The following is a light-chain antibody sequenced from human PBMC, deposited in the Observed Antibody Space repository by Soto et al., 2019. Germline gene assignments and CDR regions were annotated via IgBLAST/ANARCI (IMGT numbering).Light chain of an antibody. Sequence: IQVTQSPSTLSASVGDRVTITCRASQSIGSWLAWYQQISGRAPNLLIYDASSLQSGVPSRFSGSGSGTEFTLTISSLQPDDFATYYCQQYNTYSWTFGQGTKVDIK. CDR3: QQYNTYSWT. CDR2: DAS. CDR1: QSIGSW. V-gene: IGKV1-5*01. J-gene: IGKJ1*01.